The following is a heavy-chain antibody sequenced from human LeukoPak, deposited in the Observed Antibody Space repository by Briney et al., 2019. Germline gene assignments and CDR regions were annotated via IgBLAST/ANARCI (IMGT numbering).Heavy chain of an antibody. J-gene: IGHJ4*02. V-gene: IGHV3-7*01. CDR2: IKQDGSEK. Sequence: PGGSLRLSCAASGFTFSSYWMSWVRQAPGKGLEWVANIKQDGSEKYNVDSVKGRSTISRDNAKNSLYLQMNSLRAEDTAVYYCARDSGTGYCSGGSCYSDYWGQGTLVTVSS. CDR1: GFTFSSYW. D-gene: IGHD2-15*01. CDR3: ARDSGTGYCSGGSCYSDY.